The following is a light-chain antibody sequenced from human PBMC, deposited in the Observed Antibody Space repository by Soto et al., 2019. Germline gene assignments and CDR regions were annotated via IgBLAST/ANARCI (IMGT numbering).Light chain of an antibody. V-gene: IGKV3-20*01. J-gene: IGKJ4*02. CDR3: QQYANSPPT. CDR1: QSVGGGY. Sequence: FLLTQSPATLSLYPGEGATLSCRARQSVGGGYLAWYQQKPGQAPRLLIYGASRRATGIPDRFSGSGSGTDFILTINRLEPEDFAVYYCQQYANSPPTFGGGTEVVIE. CDR2: GAS.